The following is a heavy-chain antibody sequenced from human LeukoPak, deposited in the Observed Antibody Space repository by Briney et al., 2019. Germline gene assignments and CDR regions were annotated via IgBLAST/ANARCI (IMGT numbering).Heavy chain of an antibody. Sequence: GGSLRLSCAAPGFTFSSFWMHWVRQAPGKGLVWVSRVNGDGSSTTYADSVKGRFTISRDSAKNTVYLQMNSLRAEDTAVYYCAKAGRGSGSYYKNTFDYWGQGTLVTVSS. D-gene: IGHD3-10*01. V-gene: IGHV3-74*01. CDR1: GFTFSSFW. CDR2: VNGDGSST. CDR3: AKAGRGSGSYYKNTFDY. J-gene: IGHJ4*02.